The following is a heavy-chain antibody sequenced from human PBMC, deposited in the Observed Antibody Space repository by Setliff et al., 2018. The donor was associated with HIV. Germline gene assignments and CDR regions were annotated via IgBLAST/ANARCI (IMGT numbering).Heavy chain of an antibody. CDR3: ARPRYTYGTPPAFDI. CDR2: IYFSGST. V-gene: IGHV4-39*01. CDR1: GGSISSSSHY. D-gene: IGHD5-18*01. Sequence: PSETLSLTCTVSGGSISSSSHYWGWIRQPPGKGLEWIGSIYFSGSTYYNPSLKSRVTISVDTSKNQLSLKLSSETAADTAVYYCARPRYTYGTPPAFDIWGRGTVVTVSS. J-gene: IGHJ3*02.